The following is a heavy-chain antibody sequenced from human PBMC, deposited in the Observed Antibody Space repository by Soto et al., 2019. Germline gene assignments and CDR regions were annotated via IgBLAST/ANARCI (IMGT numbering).Heavy chain of an antibody. Sequence: QVQLVQSGAEVKKPGSSVKVSCKASGGTFSSYTISWVRQAPGQGLEWMGRIIPILGIANYAQKFQGRVTIPADKSPSTAYMELSSLRSEDTAVYYCARDGGNWFDPWGQGTLVTVSS. CDR1: GGTFSSYT. D-gene: IGHD3-16*01. J-gene: IGHJ5*02. CDR2: IIPILGIA. CDR3: ARDGGNWFDP. V-gene: IGHV1-69*08.